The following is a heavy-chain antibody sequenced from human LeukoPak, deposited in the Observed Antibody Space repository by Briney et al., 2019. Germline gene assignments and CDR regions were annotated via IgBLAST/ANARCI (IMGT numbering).Heavy chain of an antibody. CDR3: ARVGDSGWH. Sequence: PSGTLSLTCTVSGASMRSYYWSWLRQPPGKGLEWIGYIHYSGDTNYNPSLKSRATISVDMSKNQFSLKLSSVTAADTAVYYCARVGDSGWHWGQGTLVTVSS. J-gene: IGHJ4*02. CDR1: GASMRSYY. D-gene: IGHD6-19*01. V-gene: IGHV4-59*01. CDR2: IHYSGDT.